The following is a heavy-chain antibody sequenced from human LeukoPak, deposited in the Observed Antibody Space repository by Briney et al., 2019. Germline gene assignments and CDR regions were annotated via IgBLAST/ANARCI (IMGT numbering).Heavy chain of an antibody. CDR3: VRGSYGDYGWFDY. D-gene: IGHD4-17*01. J-gene: IGHJ4*02. CDR1: GFTFSSYG. CDR2: IRYDGSNK. V-gene: IGHV3-30*02. Sequence: GGSLRLSCAASGFTFSSYGMHWVRQGPGKGLEWVAFIRYDGSNKYYAESVKGRFTISRDNSKNTLYLQMDSLRVEDTAVYYCVRGSYGDYGWFDYWGQGTLVSVSS.